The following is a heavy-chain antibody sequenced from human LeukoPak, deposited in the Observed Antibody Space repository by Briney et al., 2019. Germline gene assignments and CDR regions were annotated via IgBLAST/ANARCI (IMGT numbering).Heavy chain of an antibody. CDR2: IYPGDSDT. V-gene: IGHV5-51*01. D-gene: IGHD6-19*01. CDR1: GYSFTSYW. Sequence: GESLKISCQGSGYSFTSYWIGWVRQMPGKGLEWMVIIYPGDSDTTYSPSFQGQVTITADKSIITAYLQWSSLKASDTAMYYCARIYSSGWYDYWGQGTLVTVSS. J-gene: IGHJ4*02. CDR3: ARIYSSGWYDY.